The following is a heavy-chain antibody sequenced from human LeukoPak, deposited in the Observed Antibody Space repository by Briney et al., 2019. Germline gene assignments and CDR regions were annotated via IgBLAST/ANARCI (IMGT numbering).Heavy chain of an antibody. Sequence: GGSLRLSCAASGFTFGRYAIHWVRQAPGKGLEWVAVVSSDGSDKYYADSVKGRFTISRDNSGHTVYLQMNSLRVEDTAVYYCARDGRATPNYYYGMDVWGQGTTVT. D-gene: IGHD1-26*01. CDR1: GFTFGRYA. J-gene: IGHJ6*02. CDR3: ARDGRATPNYYYGMDV. V-gene: IGHV3-30*04. CDR2: VSSDGSDK.